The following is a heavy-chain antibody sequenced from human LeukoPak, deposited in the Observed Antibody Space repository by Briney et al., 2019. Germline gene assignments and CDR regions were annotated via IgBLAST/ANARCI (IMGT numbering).Heavy chain of an antibody. V-gene: IGHV3-53*01. CDR3: ARGGWTYGRYYYFDY. D-gene: IGHD1-26*01. Sequence: GGSLRLSCAASGFTVSSHYISWVRQAPGKGLEWVSCIYSGGSTYYADSVKGRFTISRDNSKNTVFLQMNSLRAEDTAMYYCARGGWTYGRYYYFDYWGQGTLVTVSS. J-gene: IGHJ4*02. CDR2: IYSGGST. CDR1: GFTVSSHY.